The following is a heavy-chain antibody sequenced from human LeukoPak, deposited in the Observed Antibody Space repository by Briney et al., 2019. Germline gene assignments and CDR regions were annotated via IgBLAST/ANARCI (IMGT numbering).Heavy chain of an antibody. CDR3: ARLQNPSDWFDP. CDR2: ISYTGGT. CDR1: GASISSFY. J-gene: IGHJ5*02. Sequence: SETLSLTCTVAGASISSFYWSWVRQSPGKGLEWIGYISYTGGTTYNPSLKSRVTISVDTSKNQFSLKLSSVTAADTAVHYCARLQNPSDWFDPWGQGTLVTVSS. V-gene: IGHV4-59*08. D-gene: IGHD1-14*01.